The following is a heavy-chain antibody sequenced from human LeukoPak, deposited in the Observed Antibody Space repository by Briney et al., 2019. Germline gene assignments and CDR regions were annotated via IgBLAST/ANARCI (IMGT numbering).Heavy chain of an antibody. J-gene: IGHJ4*02. CDR1: GLTFSNYA. CDR2: ISGSDGHI. D-gene: IGHD4-23*01. V-gene: IGHV3-23*01. Sequence: PGGSLRFSCAASGLTFSNYAMSWVRQAPGKGLEWVSIISGSDGHIYYADSVKGRFTISRDNSKNTLYLQMNSLRAEDTAVYYCAKDPVDYGGDDADFWGQGTLVTVSS. CDR3: AKDPVDYGGDDADF.